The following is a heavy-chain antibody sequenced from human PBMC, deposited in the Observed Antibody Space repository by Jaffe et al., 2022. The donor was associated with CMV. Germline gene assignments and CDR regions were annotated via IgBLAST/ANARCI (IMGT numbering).Heavy chain of an antibody. V-gene: IGHV3-23*01. D-gene: IGHD1-1*01. CDR3: ARLTAGTGTTY. J-gene: IGHJ4*02. CDR1: AFTFSTTP. Sequence: EVQLLESGGGLVQPGGSLRLSCVDSAFTFSTTPMTWVRQAPGKGLEWVSSISGSAADTYHADSVKGRFTISRDNSKNTLYLQMNSLRAEDTALYYCARLTAGTGTTYWGQGTLVTVSS. CDR2: ISGSAADT.